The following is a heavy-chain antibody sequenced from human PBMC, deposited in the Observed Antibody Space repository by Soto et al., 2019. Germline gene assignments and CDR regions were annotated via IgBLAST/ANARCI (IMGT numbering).Heavy chain of an antibody. CDR3: AKEITVAAPWYYGMDV. D-gene: IGHD6-19*01. CDR2: ISGSGGST. Sequence: GGSLRLSCAASGFTFGSYAMSWVRQAPGKGLEWVSAISGSGGSTYYADSVKGRFTISRDNSKNTLYLQMNSLRAEDTAVYYCAKEITVAAPWYYGMDVWGQGTTVTVSS. CDR1: GFTFGSYA. V-gene: IGHV3-23*01. J-gene: IGHJ6*02.